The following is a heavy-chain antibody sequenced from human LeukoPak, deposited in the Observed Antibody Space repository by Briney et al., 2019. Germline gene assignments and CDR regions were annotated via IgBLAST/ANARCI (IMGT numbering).Heavy chain of an antibody. CDR2: FDPEDGER. D-gene: IGHD3-10*01. CDR3: APLMFRGVIGDNYFGMDV. CDR1: GYTLTELS. Sequence: ASVKVSCKASGYTLTELSMHWGRQAPGKGLEWMGGFDPEDGERIYAQKFQGRLTMTEDTSTDTAYMELSSLRSEDTAVYYCAPLMFRGVIGDNYFGMDVWGKGTTVTVSS. J-gene: IGHJ6*04. V-gene: IGHV1-24*01.